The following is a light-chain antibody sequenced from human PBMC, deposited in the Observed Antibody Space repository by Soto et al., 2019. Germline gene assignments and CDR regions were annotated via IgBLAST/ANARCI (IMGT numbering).Light chain of an antibody. Sequence: EIVLTQSPGTLSLSPGERATLSCRASQTVSSNYLAWYQQKPGQAPRLLIYSASTRATGIPDRFSGSGSGTDFTLTISRLEPEDFAVYYCQRYGTSPLTFGGGTKVDIK. CDR2: SAS. CDR1: QTVSSNY. V-gene: IGKV3-20*01. CDR3: QRYGTSPLT. J-gene: IGKJ4*01.